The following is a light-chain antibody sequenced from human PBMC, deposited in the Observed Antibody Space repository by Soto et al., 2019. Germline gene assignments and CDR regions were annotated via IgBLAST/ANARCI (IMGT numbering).Light chain of an antibody. J-gene: IGLJ1*01. CDR1: SSDVGGYNY. Sequence: QSALTQPASVSGSPGQSITISCTGTSSDVGGYNYVSWYRHHPGKAPRLMIYASSNRPSGVSHRFSGSRSGNTASLTISGLQAEDEADYYCSSYTSGSTLYVFGTGTKLTVL. V-gene: IGLV2-14*01. CDR2: ASS. CDR3: SSYTSGSTLYV.